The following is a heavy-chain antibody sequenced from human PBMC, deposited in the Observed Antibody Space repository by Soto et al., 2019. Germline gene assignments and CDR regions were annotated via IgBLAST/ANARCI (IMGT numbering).Heavy chain of an antibody. Sequence: EVQLVESGGGLVQPGGSLRLSCADSGFSSSPFWMTWVRQAPGKGLEWVALIKQDGSEELYVDSVKGRFTISRDNAKNSVYLQMDSLRVEDAAVYYCTGGSGWWLTDWGQGTLVTVSS. V-gene: IGHV3-7*04. J-gene: IGHJ4*02. CDR2: IKQDGSEE. D-gene: IGHD6-19*01. CDR1: GFSSSPFW. CDR3: TGGSGWWLTD.